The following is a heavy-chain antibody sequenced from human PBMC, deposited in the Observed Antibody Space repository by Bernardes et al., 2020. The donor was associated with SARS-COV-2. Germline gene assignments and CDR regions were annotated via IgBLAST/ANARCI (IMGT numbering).Heavy chain of an antibody. J-gene: IGHJ6*02. D-gene: IGHD3-3*01. CDR1: GFTVRTNY. V-gene: IGHV3-53*01. CDR3: ATMGAIFGEVKGYAMDV. CDR2: IYSNANT. Sequence: GGSLRLSCAASGFTVRTNYMSWVRQAPGKGLEWLSIIYSNANTYYADSVKGRFTISRDNSKNTLYLQMNSLRVEDTAVYYCATMGAIFGEVKGYAMDVWGLGTTVTVSS.